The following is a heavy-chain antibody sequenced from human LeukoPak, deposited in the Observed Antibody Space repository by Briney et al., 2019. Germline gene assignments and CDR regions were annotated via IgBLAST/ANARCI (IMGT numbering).Heavy chain of an antibody. CDR2: INPNSGGT. D-gene: IGHD1-20*01. CDR1: GYTFTGYY. J-gene: IGHJ4*02. V-gene: IGHV1-2*02. Sequence: ASVKVSCKASGYTFTGYYMHWVRQAPGQGLEWMGWINPNSGGTNYAQKFQGRVTMTRDTSISTAYMELSRLRSDDTAVYYCALTITGTTGDYFDYWGQGTLVTVSS. CDR3: ALTITGTTGDYFDY.